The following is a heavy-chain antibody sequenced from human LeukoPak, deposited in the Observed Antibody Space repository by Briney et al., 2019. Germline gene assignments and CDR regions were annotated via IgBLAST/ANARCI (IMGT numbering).Heavy chain of an antibody. J-gene: IGHJ4*02. CDR3: ARIPPYKAAAGLFDY. CDR1: GGSISSSSYY. CDR2: IYYSGST. D-gene: IGHD6-13*01. Sequence: PSETLSLTCTVSGGSISSSSYYWGWIRQPPGRGLEWIGNIYYSGSTYYNPSLKSRVTISVDTSKNQFSLKLSSVTAADTAVYYCARIPPYKAAAGLFDYWGQGTLVTVSS. V-gene: IGHV4-39*07.